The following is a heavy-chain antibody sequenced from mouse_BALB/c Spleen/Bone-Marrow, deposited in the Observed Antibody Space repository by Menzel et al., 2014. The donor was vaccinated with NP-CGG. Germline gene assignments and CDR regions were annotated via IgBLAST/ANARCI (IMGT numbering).Heavy chain of an antibody. Sequence: EVKLVESGGGLVKPGGSLKLSCAASGFTFSSYAMSWVRQSPEKRLEWVAEISSGGSYTYYPDTVTGRFTISRDNAKNTLYLEMGSLRSEDTAMYYCARDSSGCFDYWGQGTTLTVSS. CDR2: ISSGGSYT. V-gene: IGHV5-9-4*01. J-gene: IGHJ2*01. CDR1: GFTFSSYA. D-gene: IGHD3-1*01. CDR3: ARDSSGCFDY.